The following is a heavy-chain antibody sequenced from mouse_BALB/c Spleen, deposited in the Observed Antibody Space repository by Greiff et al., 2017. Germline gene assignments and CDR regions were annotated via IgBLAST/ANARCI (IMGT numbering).Heavy chain of an antibody. CDR1: GFTFSSYA. CDR2: ISSGGST. J-gene: IGHJ3*01. Sequence: EVKVEESGGGLVKPGGSLKLSCAASGFTFSSYAMSWVRQTPEKRLEWVASISSGGSTYYPDSVKGRFTISRDNARNILYLQMSSLRSEDTAMYYCARGPFITTVVAPFAYWGQGTLVTVSA. D-gene: IGHD1-1*01. CDR3: ARGPFITTVVAPFAY. V-gene: IGHV5-6-5*01.